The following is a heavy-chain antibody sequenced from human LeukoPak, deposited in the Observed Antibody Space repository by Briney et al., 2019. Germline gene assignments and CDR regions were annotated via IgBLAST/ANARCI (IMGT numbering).Heavy chain of an antibody. D-gene: IGHD6-13*01. J-gene: IGHJ3*01. CDR1: GFSFNRYT. CDR2: VSSTGEYT. CDR3: ASPYSTSWNDAFDA. Sequence: NPGGSPRLSCAASGFSFNRYTMNWVRQAPGRGPEWVASVSSTGEYTYYGDSVKGRFTISRDNTENSLSLQMNSLRAEDTALYYCASPYSTSWNDAFDAWGRGTMVTASS. V-gene: IGHV3-21*04.